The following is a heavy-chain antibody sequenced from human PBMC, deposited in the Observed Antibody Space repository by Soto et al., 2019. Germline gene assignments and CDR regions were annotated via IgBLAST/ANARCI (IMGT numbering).Heavy chain of an antibody. Sequence: PSETLSLTCTVSGGSISSSSYYWGWIRQPPGKGLEWIGSIYYSGSTYYNPSLKSRVTISVDTSKNQFSLKLSSVTAADTAVYYCARDFPGGYATDYYYYYMDVWGKGTTVTVSS. CDR3: ARDFPGGYATDYYYYYMDV. J-gene: IGHJ6*03. V-gene: IGHV4-39*07. CDR1: GGSISSSSYY. CDR2: IYYSGST. D-gene: IGHD2-15*01.